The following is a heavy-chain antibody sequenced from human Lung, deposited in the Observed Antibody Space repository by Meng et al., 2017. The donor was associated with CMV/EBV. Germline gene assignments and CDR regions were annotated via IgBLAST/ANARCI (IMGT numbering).Heavy chain of an antibody. V-gene: IGHV3-66*02. CDR1: GFTVSSHY. Sequence: SCAASGFTVSSHYMSWVRQAPGKGLEWVSVIYSGGSTYYADSVKGRFTISRDNSKNTLYLQMDSLRAEDTAVYYCSMDEGSGVDLWGQGKMVTVSS. D-gene: IGHD3-10*01. CDR3: SMDEGSGVDL. CDR2: IYSGGST. J-gene: IGHJ3*01.